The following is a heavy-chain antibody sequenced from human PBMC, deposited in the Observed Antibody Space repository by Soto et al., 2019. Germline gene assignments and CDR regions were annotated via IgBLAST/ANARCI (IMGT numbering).Heavy chain of an antibody. V-gene: IGHV1-69*02. D-gene: IGHD3-16*02. CDR3: ASDGRITFGGVIVAFDY. J-gene: IGHJ4*02. CDR2: IIPILGIA. CDR1: GGTFSSYT. Sequence: ASVKVSCKASGGTFSSYTISWVRQAPGQGLEWMGRIIPILGIANYAQKFQGRVTITADKSTSTAYMELSSLRSEDTAVYYCASDGRITFGGVIVAFDYWGQGTLVTVSS.